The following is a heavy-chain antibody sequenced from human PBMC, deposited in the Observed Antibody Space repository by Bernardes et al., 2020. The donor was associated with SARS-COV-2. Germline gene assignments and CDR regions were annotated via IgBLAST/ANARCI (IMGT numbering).Heavy chain of an antibody. CDR1: GFTFSSYV. J-gene: IGHJ4*02. D-gene: IGHD4-17*01. V-gene: IGHV3-23*01. CDR2: ISGGGGSA. CDR3: AKDWVDEYGGIDY. Sequence: GGSLRLSCAASGFTFSSYVMSWVRQAPGKGLEWVSVISGGGGSAYYADSVKGRFTISRDNSKNSLYLQMNTLRAEDTAVYYCAKDWVDEYGGIDYWGQGTLVTVSS.